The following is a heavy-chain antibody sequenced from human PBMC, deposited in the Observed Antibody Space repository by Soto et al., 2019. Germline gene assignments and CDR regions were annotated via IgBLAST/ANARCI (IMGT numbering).Heavy chain of an antibody. D-gene: IGHD6-13*01. CDR3: AREADSSSWSDSSNWFDP. CDR1: GYTFTGYY. Sequence: SVKVSFKSSGYTFTGYYMHWVLQAPGQGLEWMGWINPNSGGTNYAQKFQGRVTMTRDTSISTAYMELSRLRSDDTAVYYCAREADSSSWSDSSNWFDPWGQGTLVTVSS. CDR2: INPNSGGT. V-gene: IGHV1-2*02. J-gene: IGHJ5*02.